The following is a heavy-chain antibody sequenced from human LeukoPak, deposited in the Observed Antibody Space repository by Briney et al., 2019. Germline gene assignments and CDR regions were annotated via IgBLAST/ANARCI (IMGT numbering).Heavy chain of an antibody. V-gene: IGHV4-34*01. D-gene: IGHD2-2*01. CDR1: GFTFSSYA. CDR3: ARIGYCSSTCDNGMDV. CDR2: INHSGST. J-gene: IGHJ6*02. Sequence: GSLRLSCAASGFTFSSYAMSWIRQSPGKGLEWIGEINHSGSTNYNPSLKSRVTISVDTSKNQFSLKLSSVTAADTAVYYCARIGYCSSTCDNGMDVWGQGTTVTVSS.